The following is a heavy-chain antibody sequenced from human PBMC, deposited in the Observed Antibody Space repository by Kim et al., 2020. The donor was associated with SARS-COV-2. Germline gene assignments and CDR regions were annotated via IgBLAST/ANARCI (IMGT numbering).Heavy chain of an antibody. J-gene: IGHJ5*02. CDR2: IYYSGST. D-gene: IGHD1-1*01. CDR1: GGSISSYY. Sequence: SETLSLTCTVSGGSISSYYWSWIRQPPGKGLEWIGYIYYSGSTNYNPSLKSRVTISVDTSKNQFSLKLSSVTAADTAVYYCARWGYRVGETGGFDPWGQGTLVTVSS. CDR3: ARWGYRVGETGGFDP. V-gene: IGHV4-59*01.